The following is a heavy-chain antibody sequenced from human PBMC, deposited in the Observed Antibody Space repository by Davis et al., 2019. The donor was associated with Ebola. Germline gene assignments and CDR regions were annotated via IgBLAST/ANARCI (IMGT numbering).Heavy chain of an antibody. CDR3: ARGEFDY. Sequence: GGSLRLSCAASGFTFSSYGMHWVRQAPGKGLEWVAVIWYDGSNKYYADSVKGRFTISRDNAKNSLYLQMNSLRAEDTAVYYCARGEFDYWGRGTLVTVSS. CDR1: GFTFSSYG. J-gene: IGHJ4*02. D-gene: IGHD1-26*01. CDR2: IWYDGSNK. V-gene: IGHV3-33*01.